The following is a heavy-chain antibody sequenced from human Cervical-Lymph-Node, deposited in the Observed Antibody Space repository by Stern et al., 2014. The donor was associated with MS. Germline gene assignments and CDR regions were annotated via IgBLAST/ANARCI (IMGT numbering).Heavy chain of an antibody. CDR3: VRDQVDGGNSIWYFDL. CDR2: INPSGGST. V-gene: IGHV1-46*01. J-gene: IGHJ2*01. Sequence: VQLVESGAEVKKPGASVKVSCKASGYTFTSYYMHWVRQAPGQGLEWMGIINPSGGSTSYAQKFQGRVTMTRDTSTSTVYMELSSLRSEDTAVYYCVRDQVDGGNSIWYFDLWGRGTLVTVSS. D-gene: IGHD4-23*01. CDR1: GYTFTSYY.